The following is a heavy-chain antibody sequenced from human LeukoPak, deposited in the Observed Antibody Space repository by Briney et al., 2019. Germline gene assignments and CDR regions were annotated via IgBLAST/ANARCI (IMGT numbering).Heavy chain of an antibody. D-gene: IGHD3-22*01. CDR3: ARDLSSIVVAITSLGY. CDR1: GFTFSSYA. CDR2: ISYDGSNK. Sequence: GRSLRLSCAASGFTFSSYATHWVRQAPGKGLEWVAVISYDGSNKYYADSVKGRFTISRDNSKNTLYLQMNSLRAEDTAVYYCARDLSSIVVAITSLGYWGQGTLVTVSP. V-gene: IGHV3-30-3*01. J-gene: IGHJ4*02.